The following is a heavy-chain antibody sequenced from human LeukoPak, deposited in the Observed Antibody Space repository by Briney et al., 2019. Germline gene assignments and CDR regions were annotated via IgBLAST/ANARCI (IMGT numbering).Heavy chain of an antibody. CDR1: GGTFSSYA. V-gene: IGHV1-69*05. D-gene: IGHD4-17*01. Sequence: GASVTVSCKASGGTFSSYAISWVRQAPGQGLEWMGGIIPIFGTANYAQKFQGRVTITTDKSTSTAYMELSSLRSEDTAVYYCARAAYYGDYGVGYYYYYMDVWGKGTTVTVSS. CDR2: IIPIFGTA. CDR3: ARAAYYGDYGVGYYYYYMDV. J-gene: IGHJ6*03.